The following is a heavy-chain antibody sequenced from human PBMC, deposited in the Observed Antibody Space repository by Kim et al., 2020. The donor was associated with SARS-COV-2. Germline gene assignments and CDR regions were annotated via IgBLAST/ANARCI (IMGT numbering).Heavy chain of an antibody. CDR2: ISNSGDYR. Sequence: GGSLRLSCAASGFTFSSYAMGWVRQAPGKGLEWVSGISNSGDYRFYTASVKGRFSISRDNSKNMMFLEMSSLRADDTAVYYCAKELAGSGSDYRFNDWG. CDR1: GFTFSSYA. CDR3: AKELAGSGSDYRFND. V-gene: IGHV3-23*01. J-gene: IGHJ3*01. D-gene: IGHD3-10*01.